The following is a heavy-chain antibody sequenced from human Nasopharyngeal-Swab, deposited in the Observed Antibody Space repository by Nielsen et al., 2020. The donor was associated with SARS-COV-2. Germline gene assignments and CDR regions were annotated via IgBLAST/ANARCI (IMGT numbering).Heavy chain of an antibody. J-gene: IGHJ4*02. CDR3: ARAGVDISTGSSGGCFDY. CDR2: INHSGST. D-gene: IGHD3-9*01. CDR1: GGSFSGYY. V-gene: IGHV4-34*01. Sequence: SETLSLTCAVYGGSFSGYYWSWIRQPPGKGLEWIGEINHSGSTYFTPSLESRVTISVDTSKNQFPLKVRSVTAADTAVYYCARAGVDISTGSSGGCFDYWGQGILVTVSS.